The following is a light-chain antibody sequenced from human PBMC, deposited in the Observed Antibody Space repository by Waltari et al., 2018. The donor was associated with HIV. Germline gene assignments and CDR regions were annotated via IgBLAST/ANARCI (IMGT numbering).Light chain of an antibody. Sequence: HSALTQPASVSGSPGQSVTVSCSVSGKDLVSYDYVSWFQQHPDQAPQLMIFDVAKRPSGISDRVSASKSGNTASLTITGLQPEDEADYFCCSYTSSDTWVFGGGTKVTVL. V-gene: IGLV2-14*03. J-gene: IGLJ3*02. CDR1: GKDLVSYDY. CDR3: CSYTSSDTWV. CDR2: DVA.